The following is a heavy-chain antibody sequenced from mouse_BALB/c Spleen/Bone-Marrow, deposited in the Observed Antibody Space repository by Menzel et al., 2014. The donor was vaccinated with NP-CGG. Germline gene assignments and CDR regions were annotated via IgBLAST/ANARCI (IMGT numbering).Heavy chain of an antibody. Sequence: VQLQQSGAELVKPGASVKLSCKASGYTFTSYWMHWVKQRPGQGLEWIGEIDPSDRYTNYNQKFKGKATLTVDKSSSTAYMQLSSLTSEDSAVYFCARWLLRYYAMDDWGQGTSVTVSS. CDR1: GYTFTSYW. CDR3: ARWLLRYYAMDD. D-gene: IGHD2-3*01. J-gene: IGHJ4*01. V-gene: IGHV1-69*02. CDR2: IDPSDRYT.